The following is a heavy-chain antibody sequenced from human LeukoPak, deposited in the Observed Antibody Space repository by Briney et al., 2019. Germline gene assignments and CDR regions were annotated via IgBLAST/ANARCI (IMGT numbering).Heavy chain of an antibody. CDR2: ISYDGSNK. CDR3: ARREAAFDY. Sequence: PGRSLRLSCAASGFTFSSYAMHWVRQAPYKGLEWVAVISYDGSNKYYADSVKGRFTISRDNSKNTLYLQMNSLRAEDTAVYYCARREAAFDYWGQGTLVTVPS. D-gene: IGHD5-24*01. CDR1: GFTFSSYA. V-gene: IGHV3-30*04. J-gene: IGHJ4*02.